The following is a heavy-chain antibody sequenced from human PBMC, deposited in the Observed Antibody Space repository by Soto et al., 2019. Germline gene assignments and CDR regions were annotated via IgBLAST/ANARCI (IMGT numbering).Heavy chain of an antibody. CDR2: INHSGST. D-gene: IGHD3-22*01. Sequence: SETLSLTCAVYGGSFSGYYWSWIRQPPGKGLEWIGEINHSGSTNYNPSLKSRVTISVDTSKNQFSLKLSSVTAADTAVYYCACKDSSGYYFDYWGQGTLVTVSS. J-gene: IGHJ4*02. CDR1: GGSFSGYY. V-gene: IGHV4-34*01. CDR3: ACKDSSGYYFDY.